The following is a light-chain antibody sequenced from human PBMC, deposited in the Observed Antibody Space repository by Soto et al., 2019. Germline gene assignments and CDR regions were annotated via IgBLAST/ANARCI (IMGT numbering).Light chain of an antibody. Sequence: SYELTQPPSVSVSPGQTARITCSGDALPKQYAYWYQQKPGQAPVLVIYKDSERPSGIPERFSCSSSGTTVTLTISGVQAEDEADYYCQSADSSGTGVFGGGTKLTVL. V-gene: IGLV3-25*03. J-gene: IGLJ2*01. CDR1: ALPKQY. CDR2: KDS. CDR3: QSADSSGTGV.